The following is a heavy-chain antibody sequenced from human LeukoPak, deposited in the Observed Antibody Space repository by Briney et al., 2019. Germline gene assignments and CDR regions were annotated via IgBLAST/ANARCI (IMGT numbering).Heavy chain of an antibody. CDR1: GGSFSGYY. CDR3: ARGLMVTSAPFDY. V-gene: IGHV4-34*01. CDR2: INHSGST. J-gene: IGHJ4*02. Sequence: SETLSLTCAVYGGSFSGYYWSWIRQPPGKGLEWIGEINHSGSTNYNPSLKSRVTISVDTSKNQFSLKLSSVTAADTAVYYCARGLMVTSAPFDYWGQGTLVTVSS. D-gene: IGHD5-18*01.